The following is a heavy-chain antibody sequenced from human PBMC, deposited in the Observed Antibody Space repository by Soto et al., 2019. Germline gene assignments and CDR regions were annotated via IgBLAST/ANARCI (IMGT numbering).Heavy chain of an antibody. CDR3: ACVAPTIFGAQFYQNLVDV. J-gene: IGHJ6*02. V-gene: IGHV3-11*06. D-gene: IGHD3-3*01. Sequence: QVQLVQSGGGLVEPGGSLRLSGAASGFKFPDYHMTWIRQAQGKGLEWISYISSSGTYTTYTDSVKGRFTVSRDNAKSSLYLQMNSLTGEDTAVYYCACVAPTIFGAQFYQNLVDVWGQGNTVTVAS. CDR2: ISSSGTYT. CDR1: GFKFPDYH.